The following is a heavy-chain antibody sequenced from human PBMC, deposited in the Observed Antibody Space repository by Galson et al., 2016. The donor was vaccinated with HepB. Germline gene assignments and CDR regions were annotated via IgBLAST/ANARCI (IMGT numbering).Heavy chain of an antibody. CDR2: INESGNN. V-gene: IGHV4-38-2*02. CDR3: ARLPGLGGGWFDP. CDR1: GYSIRSGYY. Sequence: SETLSLTCTVSGYSIRSGYYWGWVRQPPGKGLEWIGSINESGNNFYSPTLKSRVTISVDTSKNKFSLSLNSVTAADTAVYYCARLPGLGGGWFDPWGQGTLVIVSS. J-gene: IGHJ5*02. D-gene: IGHD3-16*01.